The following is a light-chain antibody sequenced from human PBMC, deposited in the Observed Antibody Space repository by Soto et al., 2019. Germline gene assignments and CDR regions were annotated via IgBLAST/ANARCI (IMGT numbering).Light chain of an antibody. CDR2: DAS. V-gene: IGKV3-11*01. CDR3: QWRSDWPPRLT. J-gene: IGKJ4*01. CDR1: ESIGNY. Sequence: EVVLTQSPATLSLSPGERATLSCRASESIGNYLAWYQQKLGQAPKLLIYDASHRAIGIPGRFSGDGSGTDITLTISSLEPDDCAVYYYQWRSDWPPRLTFGGGTKVEIK.